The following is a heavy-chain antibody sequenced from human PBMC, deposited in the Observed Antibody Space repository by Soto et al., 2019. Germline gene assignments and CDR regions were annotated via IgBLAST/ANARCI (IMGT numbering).Heavy chain of an antibody. CDR3: ARFGSGGVDY. D-gene: IGHD3-10*01. CDR1: GYIFSTYW. V-gene: IGHV5-51*01. J-gene: IGHJ4*02. Sequence: PGESLKISCRTSGYIFSTYWIGWVRQTPEKGLEWMGLIYPGDSDTRSNPSLQGQVTISANKSITTAYLHWRSLKASDTGIYYCARFGSGGVDYWGQGTPVTVSS. CDR2: IYPGDSDT.